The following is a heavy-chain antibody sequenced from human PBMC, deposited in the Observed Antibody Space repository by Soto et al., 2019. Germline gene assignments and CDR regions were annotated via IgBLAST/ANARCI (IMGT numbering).Heavy chain of an antibody. CDR3: ARADSSSSLLYYFYC. V-gene: IGHV1-18*03. CDR2: VSAYNGNT. J-gene: IGHJ4*01. Sequence: ASVKGSWKDSGYTFTSNVINWVRPAPGQGLDCMGWVSAYNGNTNYAQKLQGRVTMTTDTSTSTAYMELRSLISDDMAVYYCARADSSSSLLYYFYCWAQ. CDR1: GYTFTSNV. D-gene: IGHD6-6*01.